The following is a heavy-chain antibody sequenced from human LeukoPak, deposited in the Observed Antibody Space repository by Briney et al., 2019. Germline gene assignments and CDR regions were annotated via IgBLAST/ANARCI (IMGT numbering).Heavy chain of an antibody. CDR1: GFTFSNAW. CDR2: IKSKTDGGTT. V-gene: IGHV3-15*01. CDR3: TTEYSYGLGAYYFDY. J-gene: IGHJ4*02. Sequence: GGSLRLSCAASGFTFSNAWMSWVRQAPGKGLEWVGRIKSKTDGGTTDYAAPVKGRFTIPRDDSKNTLYLQMNSLKTEDTAVYYCTTEYSYGLGAYYFDYWGQGTLVTVSS. D-gene: IGHD5-18*01.